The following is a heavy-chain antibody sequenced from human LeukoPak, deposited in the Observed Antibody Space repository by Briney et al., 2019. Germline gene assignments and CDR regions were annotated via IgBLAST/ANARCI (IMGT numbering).Heavy chain of an antibody. CDR1: GGSISSYY. D-gene: IGHD2-2*01. J-gene: IGHJ6*03. V-gene: IGHV4-59*01. CDR3: ARGDCSSTSCLYYYYYYMDV. CDR2: IYYSGCT. Sequence: SETLSLTCTVSGGSISSYYWSWIRQPPGKGLEWIGYIYYSGCTNYNPSLKSRVTISVDTSKNQFSLKLSSVTAADTAVYYCARGDCSSTSCLYYYYYYMDVWGKGTTVTVSS.